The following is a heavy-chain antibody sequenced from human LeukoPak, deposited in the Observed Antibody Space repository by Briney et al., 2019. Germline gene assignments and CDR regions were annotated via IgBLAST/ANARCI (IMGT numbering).Heavy chain of an antibody. CDR2: INPNSGNT. D-gene: IGHD6-13*01. V-gene: IGHV1-18*04. CDR3: ARVRIAALGGYFDY. CDR1: GYTFTGYY. Sequence: ASVKVSCKASGYTFTGYYMHWVRQAPGQGLEWMGWINPNSGNTNYTQKLQGRVTMTTDTSTSTAYMELRSLRSDDTAVYYCARVRIAALGGYFDYWGQGTLVTVSS. J-gene: IGHJ4*02.